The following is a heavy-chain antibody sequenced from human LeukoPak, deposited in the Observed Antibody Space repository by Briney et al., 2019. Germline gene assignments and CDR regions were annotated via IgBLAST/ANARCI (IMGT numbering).Heavy chain of an antibody. Sequence: PGRSLRLSCAASGFTFSSYAMHWVRQAPGKGLEWVAVISYDGSNKYYADSVKGRFAISRDNSKNTLYLQMNSLRAEDTAVYYCARGLEQLAYFDYWGQGTLVTVSS. CDR2: ISYDGSNK. V-gene: IGHV3-30*01. D-gene: IGHD6-6*01. CDR1: GFTFSSYA. J-gene: IGHJ4*02. CDR3: ARGLEQLAYFDY.